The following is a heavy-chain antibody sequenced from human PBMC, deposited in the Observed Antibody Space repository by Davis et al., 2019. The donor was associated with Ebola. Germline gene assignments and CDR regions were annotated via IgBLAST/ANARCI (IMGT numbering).Heavy chain of an antibody. V-gene: IGHV3-23*01. J-gene: IGHJ6*02. CDR2: ISGSGGST. Sequence: GESLKISCAASGFTFSSYAMSWVRQAPGKGLEWVSAISGSGGSTYYADSVKGRFTISRDNSKNTLYLQMNSLRAEDTAVYYCARSATVSTYYYYGMEVWGQGTTVTVSS. CDR3: ARSATVSTYYYYGMEV. CDR1: GFTFSSYA. D-gene: IGHD4-11*01.